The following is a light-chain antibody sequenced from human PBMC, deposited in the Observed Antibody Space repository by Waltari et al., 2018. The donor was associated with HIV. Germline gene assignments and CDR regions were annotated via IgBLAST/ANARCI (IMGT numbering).Light chain of an antibody. J-gene: IGLJ3*02. CDR2: ANT. Sequence: QSVLTQPTSVSRTPRQRVSITYYGASSNIGSGYDTQGYQQLPGRAPKVLIYANTNRPSGVPDRFSGSKSGYSASLVITGLQAEDDADYYCQSYDSSLSGWVFGGGTKLTVL. CDR1: SSNIGSGYD. CDR3: QSYDSSLSGWV. V-gene: IGLV1-40*01.